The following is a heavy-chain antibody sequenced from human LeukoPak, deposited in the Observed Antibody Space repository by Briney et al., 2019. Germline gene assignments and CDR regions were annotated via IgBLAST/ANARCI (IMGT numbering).Heavy chain of an antibody. CDR1: GCTFTSYG. CDR2: ISAYNGNT. CDR3: ATYCTGGSCDSEDYYYGMDA. J-gene: IGHJ6*02. V-gene: IGHV1-18*01. D-gene: IGHD2-15*01. Sequence: ASVKVSCKASGCTFTSYGISWVRQAPGQGLEWMGWISAYNGNTNYAKKFQGRVTLTTDTSTSTAYMELRSLRSDDTALYYCATYCTGGSCDSEDYYYGMDAWGQGTTVTVSS.